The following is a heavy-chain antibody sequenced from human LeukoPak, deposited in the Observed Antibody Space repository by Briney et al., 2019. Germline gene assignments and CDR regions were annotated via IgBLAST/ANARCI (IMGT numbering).Heavy chain of an antibody. CDR2: VNWNSDRK. V-gene: IGHV3-9*01. J-gene: IGHJ4*02. CDR1: GFTFGDYA. Sequence: GGSLRLSCAASGFTFGDYAMHWVRQAPGKGLEWVSGVNWNSDRKGYAGSVKGRFTVSRDNARKYVFLQMNSLRVEDTAIYYCAKGKSGWFSWADYWGRGRLVTVSS. CDR3: AKGKSGWFSWADY. D-gene: IGHD6-19*01.